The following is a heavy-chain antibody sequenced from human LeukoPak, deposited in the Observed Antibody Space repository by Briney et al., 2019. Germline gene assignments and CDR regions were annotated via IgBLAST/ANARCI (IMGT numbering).Heavy chain of an antibody. J-gene: IGHJ4*02. CDR3: AKDINDILTGYYYY. CDR1: GFTFSIYA. V-gene: IGHV3-23*01. Sequence: GGSLRLSCAASGFTFSIYAMSWVRQAPGKGLEWLSFISGSGGSPYYADSVKGRFTISRDNSKNTLYLQINSLRAEHTAVYYCAKDINDILTGYYYYWGQGTLVTVSS. CDR2: ISGSGGSP. D-gene: IGHD3-9*01.